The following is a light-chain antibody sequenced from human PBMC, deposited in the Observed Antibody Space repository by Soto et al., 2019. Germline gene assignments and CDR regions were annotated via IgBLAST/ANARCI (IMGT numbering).Light chain of an antibody. CDR1: TSNIGRDI. CDR3: AAWDDSLKGYV. V-gene: IGLV1-44*01. J-gene: IGLJ1*01. Sequence: QSVLTQPPSASGTPGQRVTVSCSGSTSNIGRDIVNWYQQLPGAAPTLFIYGNNQRPSGVPDRFSGSKSGTSASLAISGLQSEDEADYYCAAWDDSLKGYVFGTGTKLTVL. CDR2: GNN.